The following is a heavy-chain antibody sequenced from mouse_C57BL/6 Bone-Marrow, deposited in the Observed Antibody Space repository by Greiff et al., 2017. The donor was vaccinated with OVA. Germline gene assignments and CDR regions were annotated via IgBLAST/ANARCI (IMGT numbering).Heavy chain of an antibody. CDR1: GYTFTDYY. D-gene: IGHD1-1*01. CDR2: INPNNGGT. J-gene: IGHJ2*01. CDR3: ARHGSIY. V-gene: IGHV1-26*01. Sequence: VQLQQSGPELVKPGASVKISCKASGYTFTDYYMNWVKQSHGKSLEWIGDINPNNGGTSYNQKFKGKATLTVDKSSSTAYMELRSLTSEDSAVYYCARHGSIYWGQGTTLTVSS.